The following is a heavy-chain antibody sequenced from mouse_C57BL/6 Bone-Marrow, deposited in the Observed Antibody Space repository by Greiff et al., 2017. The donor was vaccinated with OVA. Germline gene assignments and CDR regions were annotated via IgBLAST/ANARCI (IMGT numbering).Heavy chain of an antibody. CDR3: ARERGDYGIAY. Sequence: EVQVVESGGGLVKPGGSLKLSCAASGFTFSSYAMSWVRQTPEKRLEWVATISDGGSYTYYPDNVKGRFTISRDNAKNNLYLQMSHLKSEDTAMYYCARERGDYGIAYWGQGTLVTVSA. CDR1: GFTFSSYA. CDR2: ISDGGSYT. D-gene: IGHD2-4*01. J-gene: IGHJ3*01. V-gene: IGHV5-4*01.